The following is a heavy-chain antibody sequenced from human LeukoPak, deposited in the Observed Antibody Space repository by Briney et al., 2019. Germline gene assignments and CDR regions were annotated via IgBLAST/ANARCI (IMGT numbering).Heavy chain of an antibody. CDR3: ARGGGLDV. Sequence: GRSLRLSCAASRFTFSSYWMNWARQAPGKGLEWVASINHNGNVNYYVDSVKGRFTISRDNAKNSLCLQMSNLRAEDTAVYFCARGGGLDVWGQGATVTVSS. V-gene: IGHV3-7*03. D-gene: IGHD3-16*01. CDR2: INHNGNVN. J-gene: IGHJ6*02. CDR1: RFTFSSYW.